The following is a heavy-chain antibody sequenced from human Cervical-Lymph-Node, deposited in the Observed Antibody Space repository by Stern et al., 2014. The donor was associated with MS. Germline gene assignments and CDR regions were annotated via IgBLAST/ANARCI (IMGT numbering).Heavy chain of an antibody. CDR2: ISRSSGDI. V-gene: IGHV3-11*01. D-gene: IGHD2-21*02. CDR1: GFTFSDYD. CDR3: GRGDAGDY. J-gene: IGHJ4*02. Sequence: QVQLVQSGGGLVKSGGSLRVSCIASGFTFSDYDMSWIRQAPGKGLEWISYISRSSGDIYYAPSVNGRFTISRDDAKNSLFLQMNSLRAEDTAVYFCGRGDAGDYWGQGTLVTVSP.